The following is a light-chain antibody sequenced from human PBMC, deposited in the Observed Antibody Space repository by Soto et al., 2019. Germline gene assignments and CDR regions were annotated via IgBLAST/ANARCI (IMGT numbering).Light chain of an antibody. CDR2: GAS. CDR1: QTVSGSY. Sequence: EIVLTQSPGTLSLSPGERGTLSCRASQTVSGSYVAWYQQKPGQAPRLLIYGASSRATGIPARFTGSGSGTDFNLTISTLEPEDFAVYYCQQRQYWPPITFGQGTRLRL. J-gene: IGKJ5*01. V-gene: IGKV3-11*01. CDR3: QQRQYWPPIT.